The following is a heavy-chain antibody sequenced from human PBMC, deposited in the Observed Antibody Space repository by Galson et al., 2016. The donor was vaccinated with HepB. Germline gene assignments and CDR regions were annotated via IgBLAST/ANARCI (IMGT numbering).Heavy chain of an antibody. J-gene: IGHJ4*02. CDR1: GFTFSTYH. CDR3: AKGPPNLAY. Sequence: SLRLSCAASGFTFSTYHMNWVRQAPGKGLEWVANIKEDGDEEFYVDSVKGRFTISRDNAKNSLFLQMNSLTTHDTAVYYCAKGPPNLAYWGQGALVTVSS. V-gene: IGHV3-7*03. CDR2: IKEDGDEE.